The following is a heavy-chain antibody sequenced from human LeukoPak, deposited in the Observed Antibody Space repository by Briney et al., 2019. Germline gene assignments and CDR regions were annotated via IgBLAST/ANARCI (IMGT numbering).Heavy chain of an antibody. V-gene: IGHV3-43*01. Sequence: GGSLRLSCAASGFTFHHYSMHWVRQPPGKGLEWVSLISWDGGITYYADSVRGRFTISRDNAKNSLYLQMNSLRAEDTAVYYCAREREEWEQSGTYYFDYWGQGTLVTVSS. CDR1: GFTFHHYS. CDR2: ISWDGGIT. D-gene: IGHD1-26*01. CDR3: AREREEWEQSGTYYFDY. J-gene: IGHJ4*02.